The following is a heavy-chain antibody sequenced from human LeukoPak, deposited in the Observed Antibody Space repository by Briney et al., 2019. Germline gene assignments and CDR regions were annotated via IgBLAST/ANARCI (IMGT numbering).Heavy chain of an antibody. V-gene: IGHV3-30*04. CDR1: GFTFSSYA. D-gene: IGHD5-24*01. CDR3: ASYSRDGYNCYYFDY. Sequence: GGSLRLSCAASGFTFSSYAMHRVRQAPGKGLEWVAVISYDGSNKYYADSVKGRFTISRDNSKNTLYLQMNSLRAEDTAVYYCASYSRDGYNCYYFDYWGQGTLVTVSS. J-gene: IGHJ4*02. CDR2: ISYDGSNK.